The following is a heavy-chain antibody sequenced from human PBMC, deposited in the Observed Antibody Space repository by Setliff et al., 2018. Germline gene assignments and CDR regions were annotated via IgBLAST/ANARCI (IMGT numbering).Heavy chain of an antibody. D-gene: IGHD3-10*01. J-gene: IGHJ6*03. CDR3: AGGQPLVRKYYYYMDV. CDR1: GYSFTGYN. CDR2: INPNSGGT. Sequence: ASVKVSCKASGYSFTGYNLYWVRQAPGQGLEWMGWINPNSGGTNYAQKFQGRVTMTGDTISTAYMELSRLRSDDTAVYYCAGGQPLVRKYYYYMDVWGKGTTVTVSS. V-gene: IGHV1-2*02.